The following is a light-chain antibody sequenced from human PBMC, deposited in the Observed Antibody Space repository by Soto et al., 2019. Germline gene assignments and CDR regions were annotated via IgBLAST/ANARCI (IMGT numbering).Light chain of an antibody. V-gene: IGKV1-33*01. CDR3: QQDDNLPPPT. CDR1: QDISNY. CDR2: DAS. Sequence: DIQMTQSPSSLSASVGDRVTITCQASQDISNYLNWYQQKPGKAPKLLIYDASNLETGVPSRFSGSGSGTDFTFTITSPQPEDIATNYCQQDDNLPPPTFGGGTKVEIK. J-gene: IGKJ4*01.